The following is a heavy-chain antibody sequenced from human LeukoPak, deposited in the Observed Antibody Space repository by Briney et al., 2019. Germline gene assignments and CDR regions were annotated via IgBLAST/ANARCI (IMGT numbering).Heavy chain of an antibody. CDR2: IRYDGSNK. CDR1: GFTFSSYG. D-gene: IGHD3-22*01. J-gene: IGHJ4*02. V-gene: IGHV3-30*02. CDR3: AKEGSGYYPYYFDY. Sequence: GGSLRLSCAASGFTFSSYGMRWVRQAPGKGLEWVAFIRYDGSNKYYADSVKGRFTISRDNSKNTLYLQMNSLRAEDTAVYYCAKEGSGYYPYYFDYWGQGTLVTVSS.